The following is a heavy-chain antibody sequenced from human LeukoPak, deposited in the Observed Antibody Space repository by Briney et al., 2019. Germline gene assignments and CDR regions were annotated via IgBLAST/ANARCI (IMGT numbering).Heavy chain of an antibody. J-gene: IGHJ1*01. D-gene: IGHD6-13*01. CDR1: GFTFSSYA. V-gene: IGHV3-7*01. CDR2: IKEDGSEI. Sequence: PGASLRLSCAASGFTFSSYAMSWVRQAPGKGLEWVANIKEDGSEISYVHSVKGRFTISRDNARNSLYLQMNSLRDEDAAVYSCAREKYVAGEFFQHWGQGTLVTVSS. CDR3: AREKYVAGEFFQH.